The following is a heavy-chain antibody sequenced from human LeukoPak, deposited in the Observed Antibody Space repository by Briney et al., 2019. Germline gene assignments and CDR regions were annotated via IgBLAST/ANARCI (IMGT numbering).Heavy chain of an antibody. Sequence: GGSLRLSCAASGFTFSSYAMSWVRQAPGKGLEWVSAISGSGGSTYYADSVKGRFTISRDNSKNTLYLQMNSPRAEDTAVYYCAKGDMGVVVPAAIYFDYWGQGTLVTVSS. D-gene: IGHD2-2*02. CDR1: GFTFSSYA. CDR3: AKGDMGVVVPAAIYFDY. J-gene: IGHJ4*02. V-gene: IGHV3-23*01. CDR2: ISGSGGST.